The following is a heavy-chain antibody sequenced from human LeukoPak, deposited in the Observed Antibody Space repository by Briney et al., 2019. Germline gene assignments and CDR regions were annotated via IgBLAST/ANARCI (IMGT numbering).Heavy chain of an antibody. Sequence: SETLSLTCTVSGGSISGYYWSWIRQPPGKGLELIGYIYSTGITDYNPSLTSRVTISADTSKNQFSLKLSSVTAADTAVYYCARFIGSSGYYDYWGHGTLVTVPS. V-gene: IGHV4-59*01. CDR3: ARFIGSSGYYDY. D-gene: IGHD3-22*01. J-gene: IGHJ4*01. CDR1: GGSISGYY. CDR2: IYSTGIT.